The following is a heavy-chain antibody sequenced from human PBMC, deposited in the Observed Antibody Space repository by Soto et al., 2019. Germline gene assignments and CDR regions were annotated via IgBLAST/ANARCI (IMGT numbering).Heavy chain of an antibody. CDR3: TTPPRIAAAAGYYYGMDV. CDR2: IKSKTDGGTT. CDR1: GFTFSNAW. V-gene: IGHV3-15*01. J-gene: IGHJ6*02. D-gene: IGHD6-13*01. Sequence: GGSLRLSCAASGFTFSNAWMSWVRQAPGKGLEWVGRIKSKTDGGTTDYAAPVKGRFTISRDDSKNTLYLQMNSLKTEDTAVYYCTTPPRIAAAAGYYYGMDVWGQGTTVTVYS.